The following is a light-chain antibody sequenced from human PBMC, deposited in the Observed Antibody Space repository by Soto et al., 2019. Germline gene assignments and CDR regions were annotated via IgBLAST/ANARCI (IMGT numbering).Light chain of an antibody. Sequence: DIPMTQSPSSLSASVGDRVTITCRASQGISNYLAWYQQKPGKVPKLLIYAASTLQSGVPSRFSGSGSGADFTLTIGSLQPEDVATYYCHNCNSGSWTFGQGTKVGIK. CDR3: HNCNSGSWT. J-gene: IGKJ1*01. CDR2: AAS. CDR1: QGISNY. V-gene: IGKV1-27*01.